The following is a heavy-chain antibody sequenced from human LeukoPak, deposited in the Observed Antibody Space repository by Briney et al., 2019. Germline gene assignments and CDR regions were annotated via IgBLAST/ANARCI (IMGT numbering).Heavy chain of an antibody. D-gene: IGHD3-10*01. Sequence: SEALSLTCTVHGAPLRRTNNFWGWIRKTPGEGLDCIENTYYSVSTYYHSSLQSQLSLAVDTSTNQFALKLSSLTAADTALYYCARHRAKGLLGFGGPNWFDPWGQGTLVTVSS. CDR2: TYYSVST. V-gene: IGHV4-39*06. J-gene: IGHJ5*02. CDR1: GAPLRRTNNF. CDR3: ARHRAKGLLGFGGPNWFDP.